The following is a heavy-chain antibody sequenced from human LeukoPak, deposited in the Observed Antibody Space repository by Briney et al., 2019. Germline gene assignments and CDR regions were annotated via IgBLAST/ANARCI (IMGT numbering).Heavy chain of an antibody. D-gene: IGHD4-11*01. CDR2: ISSSGSTI. J-gene: IGHJ4*02. V-gene: IGHV3-48*03. Sequence: GGSLRLSYAASGFTFSSYEMNWVRQAPGKGLEWVSYISSSGSTIYYADSVKGRFTISRDNAKNSLYLQMNSLRAEDTAVYYCARESTTVTGYFDYWGQGTLVTVSS. CDR3: ARESTTVTGYFDY. CDR1: GFTFSSYE.